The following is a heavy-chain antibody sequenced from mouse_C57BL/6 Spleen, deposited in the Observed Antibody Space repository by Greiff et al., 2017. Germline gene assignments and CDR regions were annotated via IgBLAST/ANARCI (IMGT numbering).Heavy chain of an antibody. CDR1: GFTFSDYG. J-gene: IGHJ3*01. Sequence: EVQGVESGGGLVQPGGSLKLSCAASGFTFSDYGMAWVRQAPRKGPEWVAFISNLAYSIYYADTVTGRFTISRENAKNTLYLEMSSLRSEDTAMYYCARQKDSSGYVFAYWGQGTLVTVSA. V-gene: IGHV5-15*01. CDR2: ISNLAYSI. D-gene: IGHD3-2*02. CDR3: ARQKDSSGYVFAY.